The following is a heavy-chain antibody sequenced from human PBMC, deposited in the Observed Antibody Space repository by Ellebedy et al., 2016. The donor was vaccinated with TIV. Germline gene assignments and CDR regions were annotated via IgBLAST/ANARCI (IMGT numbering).Heavy chain of an antibody. V-gene: IGHV3-7*01. Sequence: PGGSLRLSCAASGFSFSTYWMSRVRQAPGKGLEWVANIGQDGSERYYVDSVKGRFTISRDNAKNSLYLQMNSLRADDTAVYYCARDSPPVSSRFDYWGQGTPVTVSS. J-gene: IGHJ4*02. CDR3: ARDSPPVSSRFDY. CDR1: GFSFSTYW. D-gene: IGHD5/OR15-5a*01. CDR2: IGQDGSER.